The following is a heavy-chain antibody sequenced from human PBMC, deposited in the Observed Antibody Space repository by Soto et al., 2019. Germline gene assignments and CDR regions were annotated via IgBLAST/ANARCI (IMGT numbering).Heavy chain of an antibody. D-gene: IGHD3-10*01. Sequence: LRLSCAASGFTFSGYGMHWVRQAPGKGLEWVAVISYDGSNKYYADSVKGRFTISRDNSKNTLYLQMNSLRAEDTAVYYCAKDVAVRGVMGLCAFDIWGQGTMVTVSS. CDR1: GFTFSGYG. CDR2: ISYDGSNK. V-gene: IGHV3-30*18. CDR3: AKDVAVRGVMGLCAFDI. J-gene: IGHJ3*02.